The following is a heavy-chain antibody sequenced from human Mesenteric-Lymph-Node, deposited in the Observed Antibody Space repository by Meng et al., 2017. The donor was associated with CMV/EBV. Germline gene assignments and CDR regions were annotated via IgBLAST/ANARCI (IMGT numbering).Heavy chain of an antibody. J-gene: IGHJ4*02. CDR1: SLTGYY. CDR2: VNFWRTT. Sequence: SLTGYYWTWIRQSPGEGLQWIGEVNFWRTTNYNPALKGRVTISLDLTKSQFSLKLTSVTAADAAVYYCARGGTSLSFGARQNTFDHWGQGTLVTVSS. V-gene: IGHV4-34*01. CDR3: ARGGTSLSFGARQNTFDH. D-gene: IGHD3-10*01.